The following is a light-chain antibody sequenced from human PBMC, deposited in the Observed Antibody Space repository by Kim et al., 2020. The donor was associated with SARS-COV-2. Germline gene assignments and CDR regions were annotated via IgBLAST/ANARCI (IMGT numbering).Light chain of an antibody. CDR1: RSVSSN. V-gene: IGKV3-15*01. J-gene: IGKJ3*01. CDR2: GTS. CDR3: YPYSNWPPVT. Sequence: SPGERATLSCRGSRSVSSNSAWYQQKPGQAPRLLIYGTSTRATGIPARFSGSGSGTEFTLTIIGLQSKDMTVNYIYPYSNWPPVTFGPRTKVDI.